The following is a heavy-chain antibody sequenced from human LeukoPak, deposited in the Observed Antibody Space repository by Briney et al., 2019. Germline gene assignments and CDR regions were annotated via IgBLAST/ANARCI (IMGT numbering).Heavy chain of an antibody. CDR2: IYYSGST. CDR1: GGSISSYY. J-gene: IGHJ5*02. V-gene: IGHV4-59*01. Sequence: PSETLSLTCAVSGGSISSYYWSWIRQPPGKGLEWIGYIYYSGSTNYNPSLKSRVTISVDTSKDQFPLKLSSVTAADTAVYYCARVARNWNDVGGWFDPWGQGTLVTVSS. D-gene: IGHD1-1*01. CDR3: ARVARNWNDVGGWFDP.